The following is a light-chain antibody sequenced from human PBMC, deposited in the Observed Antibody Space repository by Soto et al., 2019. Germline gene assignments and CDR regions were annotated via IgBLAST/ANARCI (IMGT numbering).Light chain of an antibody. J-gene: IGLJ2*01. CDR3: GTWDSRLRGVV. V-gene: IGLV1-51*01. CDR1: SSNIGNNY. CDR2: DNN. Sequence: QSVLTQPPSVSAAPGQKVTISVSGSSSNIGNNYVSWYQHLPGTAPKLLIYDNNKRPSGIPDRFSGSKSGTSATLGITGLQTGDEADYYCGTWDSRLRGVVFGGGNKLTV.